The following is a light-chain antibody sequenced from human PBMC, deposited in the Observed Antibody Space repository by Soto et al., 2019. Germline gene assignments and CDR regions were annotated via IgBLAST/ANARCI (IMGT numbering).Light chain of an antibody. J-gene: IGLJ2*01. CDR3: SSYAGSNNRVV. CDR1: SSDVGGYNY. Sequence: QSALTQPPSVSGSPGQSVTISCTGTSSDVGGYNYVSWYQQHPGKAPKLMIYEVSKRPSGVPDRFSGSKSGNTASLTVSGLQAEDEADYYCSSYAGSNNRVVFGGGTKLTVL. CDR2: EVS. V-gene: IGLV2-8*01.